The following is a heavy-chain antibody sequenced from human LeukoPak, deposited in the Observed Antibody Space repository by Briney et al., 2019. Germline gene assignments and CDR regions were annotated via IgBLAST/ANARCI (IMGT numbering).Heavy chain of an antibody. V-gene: IGHV3-21*03. CDR1: GFTLSGFA. Sequence: GGSLRLSCAASGFTLSGFAMNWVRQAPGKGLEWVSSISSSSSYIYYADSVKGRFTISRDNAKNSLYLQMNSLRAEDTAVYYCARAGGDYDSYFDYWGQGTLVTVSS. D-gene: IGHD4-17*01. J-gene: IGHJ4*02. CDR2: ISSSSSYI. CDR3: ARAGGDYDSYFDY.